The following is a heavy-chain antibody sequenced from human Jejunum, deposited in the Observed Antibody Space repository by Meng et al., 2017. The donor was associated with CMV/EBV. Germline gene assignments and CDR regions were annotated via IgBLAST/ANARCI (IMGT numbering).Heavy chain of an antibody. V-gene: IGHV1-18*01. CDR2: ISAYNGNT. CDR3: ARVEVGITSGDY. CDR1: GYTFTNYG. D-gene: IGHD1-26*01. Sequence: QGTLVRLGDEVKEPGASLKVSCKASGYTFTNYGITWVRQAPGQGLEWMGWISAYNGNTNYAQTLQGRVTMTTDTSTSTAYMELRSLRSDDTAVYYCARVEVGITSGDYWGQGTLVTVSS. J-gene: IGHJ4*02.